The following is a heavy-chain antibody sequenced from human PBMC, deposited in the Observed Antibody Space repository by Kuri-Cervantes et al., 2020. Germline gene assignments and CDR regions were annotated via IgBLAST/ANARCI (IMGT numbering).Heavy chain of an antibody. J-gene: IGHJ4*02. CDR3: ARGRRIAAAGGGTFDY. V-gene: IGHV1-8*01. D-gene: IGHD6-13*01. CDR2: MNPNSGNT. CDR1: GYTFTSYD. Sequence: ASVKVSCKASGYTFTSYDINWVRQATGQGLEWMGWMNPNSGNTGYAQKFQGRVTMTRNTSISTAYMELRSLRSDDTAVYYCARGRRIAAAGGGTFDYWGQGTLVTVSS.